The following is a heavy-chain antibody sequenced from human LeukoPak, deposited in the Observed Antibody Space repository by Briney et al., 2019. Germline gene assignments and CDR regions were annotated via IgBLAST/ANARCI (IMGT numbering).Heavy chain of an antibody. J-gene: IGHJ4*02. CDR3: AKAIHYGSGSYRYYFDD. CDR1: GFTFSNAW. V-gene: IGHV3-15*01. D-gene: IGHD3-10*01. Sequence: GGSLRLSCAASGFTFSNAWMSWVRQAPGKGLEWVGRIKSKTDGGTTDYAAPVKGRFTISRDDSKNTLYLQMNSLRAEDTAVYYCAKAIHYGSGSYRYYFDDWGQGTLVTVSS. CDR2: IKSKTDGGTT.